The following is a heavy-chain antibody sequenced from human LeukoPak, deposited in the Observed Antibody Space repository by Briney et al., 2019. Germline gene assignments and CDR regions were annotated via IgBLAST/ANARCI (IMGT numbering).Heavy chain of an antibody. CDR1: GFTFSSYA. CDR2: ISGSGGST. Sequence: QSGGSLRLSCAASGFTFSSYAMSWVRQAPGKGLAWVSAISGSGGSTYYADSVKGRFTISRDNSKNTLYLQMNSLRAEDTAVYYCAKELGELSLSLTLDYWGQGTLVTVSS. CDR3: AKELGELSLSLTLDY. V-gene: IGHV3-23*01. D-gene: IGHD3-10*01. J-gene: IGHJ4*02.